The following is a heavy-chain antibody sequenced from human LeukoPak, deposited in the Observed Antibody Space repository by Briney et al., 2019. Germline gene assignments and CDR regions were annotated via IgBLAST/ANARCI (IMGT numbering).Heavy chain of an antibody. J-gene: IGHJ4*02. V-gene: IGHV1-24*01. CDR1: GYTLTELS. CDR3: ATTTYYYDSSGYWIFDY. D-gene: IGHD3-22*01. Sequence: ASVKVSCKVSGYTLTELSMHWVRQAPGKGLEWMGGFDPEDGETIYAQKFQGRVTMTEDTSTDTAYMELSSLRSEDTAVYYCATTTYYYDSSGYWIFDYWGQGTLVTVSS. CDR2: FDPEDGET.